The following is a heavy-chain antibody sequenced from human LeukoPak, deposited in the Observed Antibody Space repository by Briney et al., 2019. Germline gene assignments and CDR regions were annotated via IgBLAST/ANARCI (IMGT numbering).Heavy chain of an antibody. V-gene: IGHV4-39*01. D-gene: IGHD3-22*01. CDR2: IYHSGRT. CDR1: GDCISSSSYY. J-gene: IGHJ1*01. CDR3: VRRRYYDSTGYFE. Sequence: SETLSLTCAVSGDCISSSSYYWGWIRQSPGTGLEWIGDIYHSGRTYYNPSLKSRVAISIDTSKNQFSLRLRSMTAADTAVFYCVRRRYYDSTGYFEWGRGTLVTVSS.